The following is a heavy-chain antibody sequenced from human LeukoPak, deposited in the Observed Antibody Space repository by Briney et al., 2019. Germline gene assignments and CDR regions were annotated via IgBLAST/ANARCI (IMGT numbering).Heavy chain of an antibody. CDR2: MNPNSGNT. J-gene: IGHJ4*02. CDR1: GYAFTSYD. V-gene: IGHV1-8*01. D-gene: IGHD6-19*01. Sequence: ASVKVSCKASGYAFTSYDINWVRQATGQGLEWMGWMNPNSGNTGYAQKFQGRVTMTRSTSISTAYMELSSLRSEDTAVYYCARALAVADFEGYWGQGTLVTVSS. CDR3: ARALAVADFEGY.